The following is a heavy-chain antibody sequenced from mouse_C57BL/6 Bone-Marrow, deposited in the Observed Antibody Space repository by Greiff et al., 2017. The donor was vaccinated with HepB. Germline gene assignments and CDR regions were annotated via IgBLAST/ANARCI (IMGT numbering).Heavy chain of an antibody. Sequence: VQLQQSGAELAKPGASVKLSCKASGYTFTSYWMHWVKQRPGQGLEWIGYINPSSGYTKYNQKFKDKTTLTADKSSSTAYMQHNSLTSEDSAVYYCARGDYDGAYWGQGTLVPVSA. CDR2: INPSSGYT. V-gene: IGHV1-7*01. J-gene: IGHJ3*01. CDR1: GYTFTSYW. D-gene: IGHD2-4*01. CDR3: ARGDYDGAY.